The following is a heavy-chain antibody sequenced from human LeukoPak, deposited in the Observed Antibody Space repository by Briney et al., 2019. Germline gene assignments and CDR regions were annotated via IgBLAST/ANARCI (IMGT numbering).Heavy chain of an antibody. D-gene: IGHD3-10*01. CDR3: ARDGVRGVRDAFDI. J-gene: IGHJ3*02. CDR1: GFTFSNFA. V-gene: IGHV3-23*01. CDR2: INGNGRNT. Sequence: GGSLRLSCVAAGFTFSNFAMSWVRQAPGKGLEWVSAINGNGRNTYYADSVKGRFTISRDNAESSLYLQMNSLRAEDTAVYYCARDGVRGVRDAFDIWGQGTRVTVSS.